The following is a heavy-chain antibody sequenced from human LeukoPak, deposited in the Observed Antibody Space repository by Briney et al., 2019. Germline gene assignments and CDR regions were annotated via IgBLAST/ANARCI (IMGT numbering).Heavy chain of an antibody. CDR3: ARGGGLDV. CDR1: GFTFSSYA. D-gene: IGHD3-16*01. CDR2: INHNGNVN. J-gene: IGHJ6*02. Sequence: GGSLRLSCVASGFTFSSYAMSWARQAPGKGLEWVASINHNGNVNYYVDSVKGRFTISRDNAKNSLYLQMSNLRAEDTAVYFCARGGGLDVWGQGATVTVSS. V-gene: IGHV3-7*03.